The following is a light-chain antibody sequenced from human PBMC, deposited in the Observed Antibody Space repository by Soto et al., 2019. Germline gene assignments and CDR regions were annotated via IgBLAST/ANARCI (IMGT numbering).Light chain of an antibody. J-gene: IGKJ1*01. CDR2: KAS. V-gene: IGKV1-5*03. Sequence: DIEMTQSPSSLSASVGDRVTITCRGSQGISSWLAWYQQKPGKAPRLLIYKASSLASGVPSRFSGSGSGTEFTLTISSLQADDFATYYCQQYKTFGQGTRVEIK. CDR3: QQYKT. CDR1: QGISSW.